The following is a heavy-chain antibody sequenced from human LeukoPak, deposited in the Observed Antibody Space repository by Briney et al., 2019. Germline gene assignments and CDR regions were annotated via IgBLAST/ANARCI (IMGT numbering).Heavy chain of an antibody. V-gene: IGHV3-30-3*01. CDR1: AFTFNSYV. CDR3: ARDQSTVVTERRYCFDY. D-gene: IGHD4-23*01. Sequence: GGSLRLSCAASAFTFNSYVMHWVRQAPGQGPEWVAVISYDGSSEFYADSVKGRFTIPRDNSKNTVYLQMNSLRAEDTAVYYCARDQSTVVTERRYCFDYWGQGTLVIVSS. J-gene: IGHJ4*02. CDR2: ISYDGSSE.